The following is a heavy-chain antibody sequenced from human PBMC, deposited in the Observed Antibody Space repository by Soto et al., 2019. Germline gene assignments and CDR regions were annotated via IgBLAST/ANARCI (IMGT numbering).Heavy chain of an antibody. V-gene: IGHV4-30-4*08. Sequence: SETLSLTCSVSGASIGSGDDYWTWIRQSPGKGLEWVGYISDSGSTFYNPSLRSRLTIALDTSKNHFSLKLNSVTAADTAVYYCAKYQPPEFDPWGQGTLVTVSS. CDR3: AKYQPPEFDP. CDR1: GASIGSGDDY. CDR2: ISDSGST. D-gene: IGHD2-2*01. J-gene: IGHJ5*02.